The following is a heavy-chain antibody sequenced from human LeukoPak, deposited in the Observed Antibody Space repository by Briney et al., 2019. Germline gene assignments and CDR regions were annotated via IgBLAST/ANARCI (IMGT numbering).Heavy chain of an antibody. D-gene: IGHD5-18*01. J-gene: IGHJ4*02. Sequence: SETLSLTCTVSGGSISSSSYYWGWIRQPPGMGLEWIGSIYYSGSTYYNPSLKGRVTISVDTSKNQFSLKLSSVTAADTAVYYCARHPPSRGYSYGYPPNYFDYWGQGTLVTVSS. CDR2: IYYSGST. V-gene: IGHV4-39*01. CDR3: ARHPPSRGYSYGYPPNYFDY. CDR1: GGSISSSSYY.